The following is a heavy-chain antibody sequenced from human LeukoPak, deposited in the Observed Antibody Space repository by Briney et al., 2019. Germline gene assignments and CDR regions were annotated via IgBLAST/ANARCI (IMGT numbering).Heavy chain of an antibody. CDR3: ARGHRYCSSTSCWPYGMDV. V-gene: IGHV4-34*01. Sequence: SETLSLTCAVYGGSFSGYYWSWIRQPPGKGLEWIGEINHSGSTNYNPSLKSRVTISVDTSKNQFSLKLSSVTAADTAVYYCARGHRYCSSTSCWPYGMDVWGQGTTVTVSS. CDR1: GGSFSGYY. CDR2: INHSGST. D-gene: IGHD2-2*01. J-gene: IGHJ6*02.